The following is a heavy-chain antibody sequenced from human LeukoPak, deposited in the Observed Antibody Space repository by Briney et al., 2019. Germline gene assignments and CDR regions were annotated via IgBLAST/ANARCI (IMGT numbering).Heavy chain of an antibody. D-gene: IGHD3-10*01. CDR1: GYTFTSYD. CDR3: ASDYYGSGSYLD. CDR2: MNPNSGNT. J-gene: IGHJ4*02. V-gene: IGHV1-8*01. Sequence: GPSVKVSCKASGYTFTSYDINWVRQATGQGLEWMGWMNPNSGNTGYAQKFQGRVTMTRNTSISTAYMELSSLRSEDTAVYYCASDYYGSGSYLDWGQGTLVTVSS.